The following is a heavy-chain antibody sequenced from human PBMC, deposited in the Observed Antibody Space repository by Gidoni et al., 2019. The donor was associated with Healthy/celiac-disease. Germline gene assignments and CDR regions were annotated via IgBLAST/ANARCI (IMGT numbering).Heavy chain of an antibody. V-gene: IGHV4-39*01. J-gene: IGHJ4*02. D-gene: IGHD3-22*01. Sequence: QLQLQESGPGLVKPSETLSLTCTVSGGSISSSSYDWGWIRQPPGKGLEWIGSIYYSGSTYYNPSLKSRVTISVDTSKNQFSLKLSSVTAADTAVYYCARQGSYYDSMGGFDYWGQGTLVTVSS. CDR1: GGSISSSSYD. CDR2: IYYSGST. CDR3: ARQGSYYDSMGGFDY.